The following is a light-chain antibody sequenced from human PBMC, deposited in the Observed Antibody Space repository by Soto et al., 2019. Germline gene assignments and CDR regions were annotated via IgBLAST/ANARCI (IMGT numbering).Light chain of an antibody. V-gene: IGKV3-20*01. CDR2: GAA. Sequence: EIVLTQSPGTLSLSPGERATLSCRASQSVSSSYLAWYQQNPGQAHRLLSYGAAIRATGIPDRFSGSGSGTDFTLTISRLEPEDFAVYYCQQYSSTPWMDTFGQGTKLEIK. CDR3: QQYSSTPWMDT. CDR1: QSVSSSY. J-gene: IGKJ2*01.